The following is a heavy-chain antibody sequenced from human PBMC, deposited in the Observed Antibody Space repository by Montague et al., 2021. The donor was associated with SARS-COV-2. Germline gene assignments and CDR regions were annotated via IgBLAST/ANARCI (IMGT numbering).Heavy chain of an antibody. V-gene: IGHV3-23*01. CDR1: GFYA. Sequence: SLRVSLAASGFYAMSWVRQAPGKGLEWVSVISGSGGNTYYADSVKGRFTISRDNSKNTLYLQMNSLRAEDTAVYYCAKAPTMVRGVYFGYWGQGTLVTVSS. D-gene: IGHD3-10*01. J-gene: IGHJ4*02. CDR2: ISGSGGNT. CDR3: AKAPTMVRGVYFGY.